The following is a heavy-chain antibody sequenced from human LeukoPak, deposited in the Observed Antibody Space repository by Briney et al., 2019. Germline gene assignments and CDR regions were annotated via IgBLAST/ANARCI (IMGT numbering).Heavy chain of an antibody. D-gene: IGHD2-2*02. CDR3: ARGWGDCSRVNCYTGGDAFDI. Sequence: SETLSLTCAVYGGSFSGYYWSWIRQPPGKGLEWIGEINHSGSTNYNPSLKSRVTVSVDTSKSQFSLKLSSVTAADTAIYYCARGWGDCSRVNCYTGGDAFDIWGQGTMVTVSS. V-gene: IGHV4-34*01. CDR2: INHSGST. J-gene: IGHJ3*02. CDR1: GGSFSGYY.